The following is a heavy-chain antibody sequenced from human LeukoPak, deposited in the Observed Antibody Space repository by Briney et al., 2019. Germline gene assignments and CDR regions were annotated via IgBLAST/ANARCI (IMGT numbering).Heavy chain of an antibody. CDR3: ARGDYVWGSYRPSYFDY. Sequence: GASVKVSCKVSGYTLTELSMHWVRQAPGKGLEWMGGFDPEDGETIYAQKSQGRVTMTEDTSTDTAYMELSSLRSEDTAVYYCARGDYVWGSYRPSYFDYWGQGTLVTVSS. J-gene: IGHJ4*02. CDR2: FDPEDGET. CDR1: GYTLTELS. V-gene: IGHV1-24*01. D-gene: IGHD3-16*02.